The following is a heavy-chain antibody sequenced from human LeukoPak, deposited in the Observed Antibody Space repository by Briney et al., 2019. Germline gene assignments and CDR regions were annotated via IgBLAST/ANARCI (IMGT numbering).Heavy chain of an antibody. Sequence: GGSLRLSCAASGFTFSSYWMSWVRQAPGKGLEWVANIKQDGSEKYYVDSVKGRFTISRDNAKSSLYLQMNSLRAEDTAVYYCARDTTGYSSSPAGEYWGQGTLVTVSS. CDR1: GFTFSSYW. CDR3: ARDTTGYSSSPAGEY. D-gene: IGHD6-13*01. J-gene: IGHJ4*02. V-gene: IGHV3-7*03. CDR2: IKQDGSEK.